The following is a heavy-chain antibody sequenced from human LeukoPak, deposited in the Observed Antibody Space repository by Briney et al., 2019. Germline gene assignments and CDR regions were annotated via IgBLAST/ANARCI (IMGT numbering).Heavy chain of an antibody. CDR3: AREIRSSSVFDY. CDR1: GFTFSSYP. Sequence: GGSLRLSCAASGFTFSSYPMHWVRQAPDKGLEWVSSISSRSSYIYYADSVKGRFTISRDNAKNSLYLQMNSLRAEDTAVYYCAREIRSSSVFDYWGQGTLVTVSS. J-gene: IGHJ4*02. V-gene: IGHV3-21*01. D-gene: IGHD6-6*01. CDR2: ISSRSSYI.